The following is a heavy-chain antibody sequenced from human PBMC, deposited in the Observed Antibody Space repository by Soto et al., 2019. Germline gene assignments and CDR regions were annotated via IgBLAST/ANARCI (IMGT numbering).Heavy chain of an antibody. D-gene: IGHD1-1*01. CDR1: GDSISSADYY. CDR3: ARDLWVEPELYYYGMDV. CDR2: IFYSGTT. V-gene: IGHV4-30-4*01. J-gene: IGHJ6*02. Sequence: SETLSLTCTVSGDSISSADYYWSWIRQTPGKGLEWIGHIFYSGTTYYNPPLKSRLTISVDTSKNHFSLRLTSVTAADTAVYYCARDLWVEPELYYYGMDVWGQGTTVTVSS.